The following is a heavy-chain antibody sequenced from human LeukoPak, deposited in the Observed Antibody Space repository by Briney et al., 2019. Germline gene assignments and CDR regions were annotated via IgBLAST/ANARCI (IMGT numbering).Heavy chain of an antibody. CDR3: ARVWCYGEFWFDP. CDR2: INAGNGNT. D-gene: IGHD4-17*01. J-gene: IGHJ5*02. CDR1: GYTFTSYA. V-gene: IGHV1-3*01. Sequence: GASVKVSCKASGYTFTSYAMHWVRQAPGQRLEWMGWINAGNGNTKYSQKFQGRVTITRDTSASTAYMELSSLRSEDTAVYYCARVWCYGEFWFDPWGQGTLVTVSS.